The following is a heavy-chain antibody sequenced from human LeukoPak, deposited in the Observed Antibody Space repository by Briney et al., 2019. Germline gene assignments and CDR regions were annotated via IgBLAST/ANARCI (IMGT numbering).Heavy chain of an antibody. Sequence: GGSLRLSCAASGFTFGTYAMSWVRQGPGKGLEWVSSLSSRSDYLYYADSVKGRFTISRYNSKNTLYLQMNSLRAEDTAVYYCAKDAIVGATHDYFDYWGEGTLVTVSS. CDR3: AKDAIVGATHDYFDY. CDR1: GFTFGTYA. D-gene: IGHD1-26*01. J-gene: IGHJ4*02. V-gene: IGHV3-23*01. CDR2: LSSRSDYL.